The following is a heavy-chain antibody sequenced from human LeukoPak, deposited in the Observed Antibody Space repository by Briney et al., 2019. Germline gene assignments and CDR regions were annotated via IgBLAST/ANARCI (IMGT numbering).Heavy chain of an antibody. V-gene: IGHV1-18*01. Sequence: ASVKVSCKASGYTFSNYGISWVRQAPGQGLEWMGWVSAYNGDTSYVQKFQRRVTMTTDTSTSTGYMELRSLRSDDTAVYYCATGPKYYYDSSGYCGIWGQGTMVTVSS. J-gene: IGHJ3*02. CDR1: GYTFSNYG. D-gene: IGHD3-22*01. CDR3: ATGPKYYYDSSGYCGI. CDR2: VSAYNGDT.